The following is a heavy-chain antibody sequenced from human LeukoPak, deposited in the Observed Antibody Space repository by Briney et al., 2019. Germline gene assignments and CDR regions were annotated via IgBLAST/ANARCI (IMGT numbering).Heavy chain of an antibody. CDR3: AVAYGGYDWEGGFDY. J-gene: IGHJ4*02. V-gene: IGHV3-64*01. CDR2: ISTNGGST. D-gene: IGHD5-12*01. Sequence: GALSLSSAASGFPFIRYALHWVRQAPGKGLEYVSSISTNGGSTYYANSVKGRFTISRDNSKNTLFLQLGSLRAEDMAVYYCAVAYGGYDWEGGFDYWGQGTLVTVS. CDR1: GFPFIRYA.